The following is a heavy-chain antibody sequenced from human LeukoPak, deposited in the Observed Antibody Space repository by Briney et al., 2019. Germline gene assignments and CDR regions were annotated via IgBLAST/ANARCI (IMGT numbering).Heavy chain of an antibody. Sequence: GGSLRLSCAASGFTFSSYAMSWVRQAPGKGLEWVSAISGSGGSTYCADSVKGRFTISRDNSKNTLYLQMNSLRAEDTAVYYCAKDRIMTTVTTISSFDYWGQGTLVTVSS. CDR2: ISGSGGST. D-gene: IGHD4-17*01. CDR1: GFTFSSYA. CDR3: AKDRIMTTVTTISSFDY. V-gene: IGHV3-23*01. J-gene: IGHJ4*02.